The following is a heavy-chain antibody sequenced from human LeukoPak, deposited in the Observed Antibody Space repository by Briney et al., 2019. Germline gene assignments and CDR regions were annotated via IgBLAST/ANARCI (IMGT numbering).Heavy chain of an antibody. CDR3: ARDFAREFTIDY. V-gene: IGHV3-7*01. Sequence: PGGSLRLSCAASGFSFSREWMVWVRQAPGKGLEWVATIRDDGGETFHLDSVKGRFTISRDNAKNSLFLQMNSLRAEDTAVYYCARDFAREFTIDYWGQGTLVTVSS. D-gene: IGHD3-10*01. CDR2: IRDDGGET. J-gene: IGHJ4*02. CDR1: GFSFSREW.